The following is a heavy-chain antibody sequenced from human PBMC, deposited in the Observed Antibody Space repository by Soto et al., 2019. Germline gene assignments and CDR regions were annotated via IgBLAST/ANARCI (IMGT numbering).Heavy chain of an antibody. Sequence: SETLSLTCAVSGYSISSGNYWAWIRQPPGRGLEWIGSLYHIGSTHYNTSLKSRVTISVDTSKNHFSLELSSVTAADTAMYYCRIITICYDQSCMDVCGQGXMVTVS. CDR3: RIITICYDQSCMDV. CDR1: GYSISSGNY. J-gene: IGHJ6*02. V-gene: IGHV4-38-2*01. D-gene: IGHD2-2*01. CDR2: LYHIGST.